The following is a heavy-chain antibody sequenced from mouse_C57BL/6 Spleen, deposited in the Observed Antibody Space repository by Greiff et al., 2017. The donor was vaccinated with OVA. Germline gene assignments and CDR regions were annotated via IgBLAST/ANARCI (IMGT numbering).Heavy chain of an antibody. CDR1: GYSITSGYY. CDR3: ARGGTVVGGWYFDV. D-gene: IGHD1-1*01. Sequence: VQLQQSGPGLVKPSQSLSLTCSVTGYSITSGYYWNWIRQFPGNKLEWMGYISYDGSNNYNPSLKNRISITRDTSKNQFFLKLNSVTTEDTATYYCARGGTVVGGWYFDVWGTGTTVTVSS. V-gene: IGHV3-6*01. CDR2: ISYDGSN. J-gene: IGHJ1*03.